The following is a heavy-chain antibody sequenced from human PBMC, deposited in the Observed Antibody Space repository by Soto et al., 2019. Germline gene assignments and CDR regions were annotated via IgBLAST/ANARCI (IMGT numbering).Heavy chain of an antibody. D-gene: IGHD2-15*01. CDR3: ARECSGGSCYPDAFDI. CDR1: GFTFSSYA. V-gene: IGHV3-30-3*01. J-gene: IGHJ3*02. CDR2: ISYDGSNK. Sequence: GGSLRLSCAASGFTFSSYAMHWVRQAPGKGLEWVAGISYDGSNKYYADSVKGRFTISRDNSKNTLYLQMNSLRAEDTAVYYCARECSGGSCYPDAFDIWGQGTMVTVSS.